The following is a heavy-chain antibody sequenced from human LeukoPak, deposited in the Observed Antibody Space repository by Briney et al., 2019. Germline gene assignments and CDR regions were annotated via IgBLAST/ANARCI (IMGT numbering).Heavy chain of an antibody. CDR3: AREGYGGPFDY. J-gene: IGHJ4*02. D-gene: IGHD4-23*01. V-gene: IGHV4-31*03. Sequence: SETLSLTCTVSGGSISSGGYYWSWTRQHPGQGLEWIGYIYYSGSTYYNPSLKSRVTISVDTSKNQFSLKLSSVTAADTAVYYCAREGYGGPFDYWGQGTLVTVSS. CDR2: IYYSGST. CDR1: GGSISSGGYY.